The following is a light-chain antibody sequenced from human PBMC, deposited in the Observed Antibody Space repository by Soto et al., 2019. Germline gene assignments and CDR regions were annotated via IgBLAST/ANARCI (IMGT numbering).Light chain of an antibody. CDR3: QQYGSSPIIT. V-gene: IGKV3-15*01. CDR2: GAS. CDR1: QSVSST. Sequence: EIVMTQSPATLSVSPGGRATLSCRASQSVSSTLAWYQQKPGQAPRLLIYGASTRATGFPARFSGSGSGTDFTLTISRLEPEDFAVYHCQQYGSSPIITFGQGTRLEMK. J-gene: IGKJ5*01.